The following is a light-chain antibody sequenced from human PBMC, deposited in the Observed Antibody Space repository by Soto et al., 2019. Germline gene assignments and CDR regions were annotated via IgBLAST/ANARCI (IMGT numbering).Light chain of an antibody. CDR3: QQYGSSPKT. CDR2: AAS. V-gene: IGKV3-20*01. Sequence: EIVLTQSPGTLSLSPGDRATLSCRASQTISSTYLAWYQQKPGQAPRLLIYAASTRATGIPDRFSGSGSGTDFTLNISRLEPEDFAVYYCQQYGSSPKTFGQGTKVEI. CDR1: QTISSTY. J-gene: IGKJ1*01.